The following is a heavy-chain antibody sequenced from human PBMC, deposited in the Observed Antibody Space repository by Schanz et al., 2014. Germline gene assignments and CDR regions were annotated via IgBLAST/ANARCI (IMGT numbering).Heavy chain of an antibody. CDR2: INTGSGDT. V-gene: IGHV1-3*04. CDR3: ARGIGGYGANNYFDY. D-gene: IGHD5-12*01. J-gene: IGHJ4*02. CDR1: EYSFTSYS. Sequence: QVHLVQSGAEVKRPGASVKVSCKASEYSFTSYSMHWVRQAPGQRLEWMGWINTGSGDTKYSQNFQGRVTITRDTSASTAYMELNSLRSEDTAVYSCARGIGGYGANNYFDYWGQGTLVTVSS.